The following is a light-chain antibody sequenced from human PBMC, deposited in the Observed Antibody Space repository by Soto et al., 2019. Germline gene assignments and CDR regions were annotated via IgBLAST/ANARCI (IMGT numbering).Light chain of an antibody. CDR1: QNISSY. V-gene: IGKV3-20*01. J-gene: IGKJ5*01. CDR2: DVS. CDR3: QQYGSSPRT. Sequence: IVLTQSPATLSLSPVERATLSCMASQNISSYLIWYQQKPGQAPRLLIYDVSNRATGIPDRFSGSGSGTDFTLTITRLEPEDFAVYYCQQYGSSPRTFGQGTRLEI.